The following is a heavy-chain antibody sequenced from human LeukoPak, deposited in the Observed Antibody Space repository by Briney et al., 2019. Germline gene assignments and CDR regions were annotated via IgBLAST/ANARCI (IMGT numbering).Heavy chain of an antibody. Sequence: GGSLRLSCAASGFTFNGSAMHWVRQASGKGLEWVGRIRSKANSYATAYAASVKGRFTISRDDSKNTAYLQMNSLKTEDTAVYYCTRFSGDYYDSSGYTNGDYWGQGTLVTVSS. D-gene: IGHD3-22*01. V-gene: IGHV3-73*01. CDR3: TRFSGDYYDSSGYTNGDY. CDR2: IRSKANSYAT. CDR1: GFTFNGSA. J-gene: IGHJ4*02.